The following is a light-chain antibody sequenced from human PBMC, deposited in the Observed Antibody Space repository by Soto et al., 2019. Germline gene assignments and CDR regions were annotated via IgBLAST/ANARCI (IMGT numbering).Light chain of an antibody. J-gene: IGKJ1*01. Sequence: EIVMTQSPATRSVSPGERATLSCRASQSVSSNLAWYRQKPGQAPRLLIYGESTRATGIPARFSGSGSGTEFTLTISSLQSEDFAVYYCQQYNNWPRTFGQGTKVEIK. CDR3: QQYNNWPRT. CDR1: QSVSSN. CDR2: GES. V-gene: IGKV3-15*01.